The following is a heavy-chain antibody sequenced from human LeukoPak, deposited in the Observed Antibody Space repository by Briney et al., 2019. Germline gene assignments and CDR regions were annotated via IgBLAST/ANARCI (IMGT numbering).Heavy chain of an antibody. CDR2: IIPIFGIA. J-gene: IGHJ5*02. CDR3: AREGAYCGGDCYLSWFDP. D-gene: IGHD2-21*02. V-gene: IGHV1-69*17. Sequence: SVKVSCKASGGTFSSYAISWVRQAPGQGLEWMGGIIPIFGIANYAQKFQGRVTITADKSTSTAYMELSSLRSEDTAVYYCAREGAYCGGDCYLSWFDPWGQGTLVTVSS. CDR1: GGTFSSYA.